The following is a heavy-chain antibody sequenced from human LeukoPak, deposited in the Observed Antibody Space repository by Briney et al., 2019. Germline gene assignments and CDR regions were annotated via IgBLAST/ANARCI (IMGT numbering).Heavy chain of an antibody. CDR2: IKEDGSEE. CDR1: VFTFNTYW. V-gene: IGHV3-7*01. J-gene: IGHJ3*02. Sequence: PGGSLRLSCAASVFTFNTYWMSWVRQAPGKGLEWVAHIKEDGSEEYYVDSVEGRFTVSRDNAKNSLHLQMNSLRADDTAVYFCARAKYDSSGFYARAGAFDIWGQGTTVTVSS. D-gene: IGHD3-22*01. CDR3: ARAKYDSSGFYARAGAFDI.